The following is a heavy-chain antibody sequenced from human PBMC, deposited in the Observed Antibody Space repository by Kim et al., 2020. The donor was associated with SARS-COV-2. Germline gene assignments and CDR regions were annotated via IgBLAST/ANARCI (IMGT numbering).Heavy chain of an antibody. Sequence: GGSLRLSCAASGFTVSSNYMTWVRQAPGKGLEWVSVIFTGGTSYYADSVKGRFTISRDNSKNTLYLQMNSLRAEDTAVYYCARGIVVVTAKYAFDFWGQG. J-gene: IGHJ3*01. CDR2: IFTGGTS. CDR3: ARGIVVVTAKYAFDF. CDR1: GFTVSSNY. D-gene: IGHD2-21*02. V-gene: IGHV3-53*01.